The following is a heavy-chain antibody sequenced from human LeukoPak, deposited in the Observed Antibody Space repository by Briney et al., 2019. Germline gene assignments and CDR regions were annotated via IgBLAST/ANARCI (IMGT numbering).Heavy chain of an antibody. V-gene: IGHV3-23*01. D-gene: IGHD1-26*01. Sequence: PGRSLRLSCAASGFTFDNYRMSWVRQAPGKGRDGVSTVNADGGNTYYADSVKGRFTISRDNSKSTLILQMNSLRVEDTALYYCTKRVKYGGTWDHFADWGQGTLVTVSS. CDR1: GFTFDNYR. CDR2: VNADGGNT. J-gene: IGHJ4*02. CDR3: TKRVKYGGTWDHFAD.